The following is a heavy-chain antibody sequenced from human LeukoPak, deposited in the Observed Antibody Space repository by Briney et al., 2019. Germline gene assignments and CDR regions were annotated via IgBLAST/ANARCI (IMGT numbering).Heavy chain of an antibody. D-gene: IGHD3-3*01. J-gene: IGHJ4*02. CDR2: FDPEDGET. V-gene: IGHV1-24*01. CDR3: AGFWSGYYFN. Sequence: HWASVKASSKVYGYTLTELSMHWVRHPHGKGLEWMGGFDPEDGETIYAQKFQGRVTMTEDTSTGTAYMELSSLRSEDTAVYYCAGFWSGYYFNWGQGTLVTVSS. CDR1: GYTLTELS.